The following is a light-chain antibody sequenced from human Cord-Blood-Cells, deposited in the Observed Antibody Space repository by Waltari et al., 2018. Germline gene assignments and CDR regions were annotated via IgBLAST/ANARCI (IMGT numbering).Light chain of an antibody. CDR1: SSDVGSYNL. V-gene: IGLV2-23*02. CDR3: CSYAGSSTFGV. CDR2: EVS. J-gene: IGLJ3*02. Sequence: QSALTQPASVSGSPGQSITISCTGTSSDVGSYNLVSWYQQHPGKAPKLMIYEVSKRPSGVSNRFSGSKSGKTGSLTSSGRHAEDEAYYYCCSYAGSSTFGVFGGGTKLTVL.